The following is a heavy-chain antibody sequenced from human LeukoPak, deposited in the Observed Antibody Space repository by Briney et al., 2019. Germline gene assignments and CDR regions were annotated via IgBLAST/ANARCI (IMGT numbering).Heavy chain of an antibody. Sequence: TGGSLRLSCAASGFTFSSYAMHWVRQAPGKGLEWVSYISSSSSTIYYADSVKGRFTISRDNAKNSLYLQMNSLRAEDTAVYYCARGGYDFVYYYYGMDVWGQGTTVTVSS. CDR2: ISSSSSTI. J-gene: IGHJ6*02. V-gene: IGHV3-48*01. CDR1: GFTFSSYA. CDR3: ARGGYDFVYYYYGMDV. D-gene: IGHD3-3*01.